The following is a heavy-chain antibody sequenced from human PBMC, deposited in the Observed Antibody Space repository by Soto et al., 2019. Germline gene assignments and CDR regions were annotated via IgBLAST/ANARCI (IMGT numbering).Heavy chain of an antibody. J-gene: IGHJ4*02. V-gene: IGHV3-23*01. Sequence: PGGSLRLSCAASGFTSSSFAMSWVRQAPGKGLEWVATITGSGGSTYYADSVKGRFTISRDNSKNTLYLQMNSLRAEDTAVYYCANLVGATAFDYWGQGTLVTVSS. CDR2: ITGSGGST. CDR1: GFTSSSFA. D-gene: IGHD1-26*01. CDR3: ANLVGATAFDY.